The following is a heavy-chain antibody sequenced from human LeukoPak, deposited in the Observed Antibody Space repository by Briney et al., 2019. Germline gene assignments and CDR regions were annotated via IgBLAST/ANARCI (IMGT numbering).Heavy chain of an antibody. J-gene: IGHJ4*02. CDR1: GYTFTGYY. V-gene: IGHV1-8*02. Sequence: ASVKVSCKASGYTFTGYYMHWVRQAPGQGLEWMGWMNPNSGNTGYAQKFQGRVTMTRNTSISTAYMELSSLRSEDTAVYYCARGAGYPPYFDYWGQGTLVTVSS. CDR2: MNPNSGNT. D-gene: IGHD5-18*01. CDR3: ARGAGYPPYFDY.